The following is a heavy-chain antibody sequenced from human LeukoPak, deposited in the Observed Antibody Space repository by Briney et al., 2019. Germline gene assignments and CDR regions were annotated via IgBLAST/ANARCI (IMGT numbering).Heavy chain of an antibody. CDR2: IYYRGST. V-gene: IGHV4-59*08. D-gene: IGHD6-13*01. Sequence: SETLSLTCTVSGGXVTDSYCSWIRQPPGKGLEWIGNIYYRGSTNYNPSLKSRVTISVDTSKNQFSLNLNSVTAADTAVYYCARRSDSGSWYCFDFWGQGTLVTVSS. CDR3: ARRSDSGSWYCFDF. J-gene: IGHJ4*02. CDR1: GGXVTDSY.